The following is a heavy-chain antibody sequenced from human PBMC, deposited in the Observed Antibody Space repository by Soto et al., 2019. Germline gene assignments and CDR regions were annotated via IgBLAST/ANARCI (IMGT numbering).Heavy chain of an antibody. D-gene: IGHD3-3*01. Sequence: QVQLVQSGAEVKEPGASVKVSCKTSGYNFRTFGVSWVRQAPGQGLEWIGWISGYNGDTDYTHNLQGRVTMTTDRFTGTAYMEMRSLTSDDTAVYFCARFKVFGADNSPPDYYGMDVWGQGTTVTLSS. V-gene: IGHV1-18*01. CDR1: GYNFRTFG. J-gene: IGHJ6*02. CDR2: ISGYNGDT. CDR3: ARFKVFGADNSPPDYYGMDV.